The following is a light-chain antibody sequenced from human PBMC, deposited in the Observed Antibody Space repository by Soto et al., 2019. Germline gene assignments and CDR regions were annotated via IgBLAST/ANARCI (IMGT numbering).Light chain of an antibody. CDR3: QQYNDNRT. J-gene: IGKJ1*01. CDR2: KAS. V-gene: IGKV1-5*03. Sequence: DIQMTQSPSTLSASVGDRVTITCRASQSISSWLAWHQQKPGKAPRLLIYKASNLESGVASRFSGSGSGTEFTLTITSLQPDDSAIYYCQQYNDNRTFGQGTKVEIK. CDR1: QSISSW.